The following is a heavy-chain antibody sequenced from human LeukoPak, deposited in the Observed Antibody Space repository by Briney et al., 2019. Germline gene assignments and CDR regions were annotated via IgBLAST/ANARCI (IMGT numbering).Heavy chain of an antibody. D-gene: IGHD1-26*01. V-gene: IGHV3-48*01. Sequence: GGSLRLPCAASGFTFSSYSMNWVRQAPGKGLEWVSYISSSSSTIYYADSVKGRFTISRDNAKNSLYLQMNSLRAEDTAVYYCARDIEWELQEDAFDIWGQGTMVTVSS. CDR1: GFTFSSYS. J-gene: IGHJ3*02. CDR2: ISSSSSTI. CDR3: ARDIEWELQEDAFDI.